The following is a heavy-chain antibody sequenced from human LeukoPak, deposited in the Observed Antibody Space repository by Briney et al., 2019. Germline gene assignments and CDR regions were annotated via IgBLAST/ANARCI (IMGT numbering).Heavy chain of an antibody. V-gene: IGHV3-30*03. J-gene: IGHJ6*02. Sequence: GGSLRLSCAASGFTFSSYGMHWVRQAPGKGLEWVAVISYDGSNKYYADSVKGRFTISRDNSKNTLYLQMSNLRAEDTAVYFCARGGGLDVRGQGATVTVSS. CDR3: ARGGGLDV. CDR2: ISYDGSNK. CDR1: GFTFSSYG. D-gene: IGHD3-16*01.